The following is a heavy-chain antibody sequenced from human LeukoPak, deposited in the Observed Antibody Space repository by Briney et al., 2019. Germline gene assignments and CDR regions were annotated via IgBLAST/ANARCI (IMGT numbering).Heavy chain of an antibody. Sequence: SETLSLTCAVYGGSFSGYYWSWIRQPPGKGLEWIGEINHSGSTNYNPSLKSRVTISVDTSKNQFSLKLSSVTAADTAVYYCARGRKASIHYYGMDVWGQGTTVTVSS. CDR1: GGSFSGYY. CDR3: ARGRKASIHYYGMDV. D-gene: IGHD2/OR15-2a*01. J-gene: IGHJ6*02. V-gene: IGHV4-34*01. CDR2: INHSGST.